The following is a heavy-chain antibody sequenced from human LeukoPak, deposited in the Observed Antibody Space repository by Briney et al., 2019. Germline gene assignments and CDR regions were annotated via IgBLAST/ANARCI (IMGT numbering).Heavy chain of an antibody. CDR1: GDSISNHD. V-gene: IGHV4-59*11. J-gene: IGHJ5*02. CDR2: IYNSGSI. CDR3: ARKTTRRYCSGVSCYSWFDP. D-gene: IGHD2-15*01. Sequence: SETLSLTCTVSGDSISNHDWSWFRQSPGKGLEWIGDIYNSGSINYNPSLKSRVTISMDTSKNLFSLKVKSVTAADTAVYHCARKTTRRYCSGVSCYSWFDPWGQGTLVTVSS.